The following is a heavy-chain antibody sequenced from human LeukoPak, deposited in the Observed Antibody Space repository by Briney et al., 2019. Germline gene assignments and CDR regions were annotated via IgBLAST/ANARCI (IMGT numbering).Heavy chain of an antibody. CDR1: GFTFSNYW. D-gene: IGHD3-10*01. J-gene: IGHJ4*02. Sequence: PGGSLRLSCAASGFTFSNYWMHWVRQAPGKGLVWVSRINSDGTGTTYADSVKGRFTISRDNAKNTLYLQMNSLRAEDTAVYYCASDREYYYGSGSFDYWGQGTLVTVSS. CDR3: ASDREYYYGSGSFDY. V-gene: IGHV3-74*01. CDR2: INSDGTGT.